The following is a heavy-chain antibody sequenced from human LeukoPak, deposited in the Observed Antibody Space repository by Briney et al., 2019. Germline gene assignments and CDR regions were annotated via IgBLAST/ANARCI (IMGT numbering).Heavy chain of an antibody. CDR2: IDPGDSYI. Sequence: GESLKISCKGSGYSYTTYWISRVRQMPGKGLEWMGRIDPGDSYINYSPSFQGHITISADKSISTAYLQWSTLKASDTAMYFCARDYGGSSVFFDAWGQGTLVTVSA. CDR3: ARDYGGSSVFFDA. CDR1: GYSYTTYW. J-gene: IGHJ4*02. V-gene: IGHV5-10-1*01. D-gene: IGHD4-23*01.